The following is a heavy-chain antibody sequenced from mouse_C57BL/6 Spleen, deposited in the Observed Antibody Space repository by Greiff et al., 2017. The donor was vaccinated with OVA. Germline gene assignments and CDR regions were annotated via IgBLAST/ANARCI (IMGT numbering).Heavy chain of an antibody. D-gene: IGHD2-2*01. V-gene: IGHV5-17*01. CDR2: ISSGSSTI. CDR3: AKYGYDGTSYAMDY. J-gene: IGHJ4*01. Sequence: EVQGVESGGGLVKPGGSLKLSCAASGFTFSDYGMHWVRQAPEKGLEWVAYISSGSSTIYYADTVKGRFTISRDNAKNTLFLQMTSLRSEDTAMYYCAKYGYDGTSYAMDYWGQGTSVTVSS. CDR1: GFTFSDYG.